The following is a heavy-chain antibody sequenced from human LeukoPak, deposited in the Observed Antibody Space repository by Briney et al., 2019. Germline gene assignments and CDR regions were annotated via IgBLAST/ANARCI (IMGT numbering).Heavy chain of an antibody. Sequence: GGSLRLSCAASGFTFSSYAMSWVRQAPGKGLEWVSAISGSGGSTYYADSVKGRFTISRDNSKNTLYLQMNSLRAEDTAVYYCAKDGGYYDSSGYYDYWGQGTLVTVSS. CDR2: ISGSGGST. D-gene: IGHD3-22*01. CDR3: AKDGGYYDSSGYYDY. V-gene: IGHV3-23*01. J-gene: IGHJ4*02. CDR1: GFTFSSYA.